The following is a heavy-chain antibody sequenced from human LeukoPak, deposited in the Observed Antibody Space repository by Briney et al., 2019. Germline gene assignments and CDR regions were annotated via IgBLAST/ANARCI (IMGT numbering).Heavy chain of an antibody. D-gene: IGHD4-11*01. CDR2: INHSGST. CDR3: ARGPDSKAIDY. Sequence: PSETLSLTCAVYGGSFSGYYWSWIRQPPGKGLEWIGEINHSGSTNYNPSLKSRVTISVDTSENQFSLKLSSVTAADTAVYYCARGPDSKAIDYWGQGTLVTVSS. CDR1: GGSFSGYY. V-gene: IGHV4-34*01. J-gene: IGHJ4*02.